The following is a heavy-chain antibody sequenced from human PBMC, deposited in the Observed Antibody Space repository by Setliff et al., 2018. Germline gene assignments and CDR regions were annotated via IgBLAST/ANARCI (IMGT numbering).Heavy chain of an antibody. Sequence: SETLSLTCTVSGGSLGTYYWTLIRQPPGKGLEWIASVYYSGTAYYSPSLKSRVTMSVDTSKNQFSLKLRSVTAADTAVYYCARSETCHSTHCSPYDYWGQGTPVTVSS. CDR3: ARSETCHSTHCSPYDY. D-gene: IGHD2-2*01. J-gene: IGHJ4*02. CDR2: VYYSGTA. CDR1: GGSLGTYY. V-gene: IGHV4-59*01.